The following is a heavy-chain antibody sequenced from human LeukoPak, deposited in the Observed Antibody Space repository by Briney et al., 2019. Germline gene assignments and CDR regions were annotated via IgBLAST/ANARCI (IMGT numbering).Heavy chain of an antibody. CDR3: ARHRRLEQWLVDY. J-gene: IGHJ4*02. CDR2: INSDGSST. CDR1: GFTFSSYW. V-gene: IGHV3-74*01. Sequence: PGGSLRLSCAASGFTFSSYWMHWVRQAPGKGLVWVSRINSDGSSTSYADSVKGRFTISRDNAKNTLYLQMNSLRAEDTAVYYCARHRRLEQWLVDYWGQGTLVTVSS. D-gene: IGHD6-19*01.